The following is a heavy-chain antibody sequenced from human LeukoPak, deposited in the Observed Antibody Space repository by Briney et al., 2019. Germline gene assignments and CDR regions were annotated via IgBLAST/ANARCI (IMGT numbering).Heavy chain of an antibody. V-gene: IGHV4-4*07. CDR3: ARDMDPWGFGEHIL. D-gene: IGHD3-10*01. CDR1: GGSISSYY. J-gene: IGHJ4*02. Sequence: PSETLSLTCTVSGGSISSYYWSWIRQPAGKGLEWIGRIYASGSTNYNPSLKSRATMSVDMSKNQFSLKLSSVTAADTAVYYCARDMDPWGFGEHILWGQGTLVTVSS. CDR2: IYASGST.